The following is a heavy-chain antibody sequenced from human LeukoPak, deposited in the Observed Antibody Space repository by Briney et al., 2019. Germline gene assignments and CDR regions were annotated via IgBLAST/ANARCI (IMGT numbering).Heavy chain of an antibody. V-gene: IGHV3-48*04. CDR1: GFTFSSYS. CDR2: ISSSGSTI. CDR3: AREGEYDSSGYYYYYYMDV. D-gene: IGHD3-22*01. J-gene: IGHJ6*03. Sequence: PGGSLRLSCVASGFTFSSYSMNWFRQAPGKGLEWVSYISSSGSTIYYADSVKGRFTISRDNAKNSLYLQMNSLRAEDTAVYYCAREGEYDSSGYYYYYYMDVWGKGTTVTISS.